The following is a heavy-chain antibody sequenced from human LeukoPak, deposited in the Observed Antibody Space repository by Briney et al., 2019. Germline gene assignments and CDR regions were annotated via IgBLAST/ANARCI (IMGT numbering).Heavy chain of an antibody. V-gene: IGHV3-23*01. J-gene: IGHJ4*02. CDR1: GFTFSSNG. Sequence: GGSLRLSCAASGFTFSSNGMSWVRQAPGEGLEWVSAISGSGGSTYYADSVKGRFTISRDNSKNTLYLQMNSLRVEDTAVYYCAKDRGIISDYWGQGTLVTVSS. CDR2: ISGSGGST. D-gene: IGHD3-10*01. CDR3: AKDRGIISDY.